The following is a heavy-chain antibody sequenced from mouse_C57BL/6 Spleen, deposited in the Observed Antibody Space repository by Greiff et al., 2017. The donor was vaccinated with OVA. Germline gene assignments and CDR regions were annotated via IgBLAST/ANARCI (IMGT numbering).Heavy chain of an antibody. CDR2: ISSGGSYT. J-gene: IGHJ3*01. D-gene: IGHD2-4*01. CDR1: GFTFSSYG. CDR3: ARQDEYDAFAY. V-gene: IGHV5-6*01. Sequence: EVMLVESGGDLVKPGGSLKLSCAASGFTFSSYGMSWVRQTPDKRLEWVATISSGGSYTYYPDSVKGRFTISRDNAKNTLYLQMSSLKSEDTAMYYCARQDEYDAFAYWGQGTLVTVSA.